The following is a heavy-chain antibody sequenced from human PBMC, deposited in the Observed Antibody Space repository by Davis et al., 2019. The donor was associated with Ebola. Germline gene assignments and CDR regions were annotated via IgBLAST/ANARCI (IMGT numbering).Heavy chain of an antibody. CDR1: GFTFSSYN. Sequence: GVLKISCAASGFTFSSYNMNWVRQAPGKGLEWVASVSYSSGYIYYADSVKGRFTISRDNAKNSLYLQMNSLRPGDAAVYYCATLSGYVPNDYWGQGTLVTVSS. CDR3: ATLSGYVPNDY. D-gene: IGHD3-3*01. CDR2: VSYSSGYI. J-gene: IGHJ4*02. V-gene: IGHV3-21*01.